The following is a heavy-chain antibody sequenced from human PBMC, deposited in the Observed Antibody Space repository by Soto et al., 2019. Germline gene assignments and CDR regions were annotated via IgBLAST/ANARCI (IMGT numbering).Heavy chain of an antibody. J-gene: IGHJ5*02. Sequence: SETLSLTCTVSGGSISSYYWSWIRQPPGKGLEWIGYIYYTGSTNYNPSLKSRVTISVDRSKNQFSLKLSSVTAADTAVYYCARVYGGRGFDPWGQGTLVTVSS. CDR3: ARVYGGRGFDP. CDR2: IYYTGST. V-gene: IGHV4-59*12. D-gene: IGHD1-26*01. CDR1: GGSISSYY.